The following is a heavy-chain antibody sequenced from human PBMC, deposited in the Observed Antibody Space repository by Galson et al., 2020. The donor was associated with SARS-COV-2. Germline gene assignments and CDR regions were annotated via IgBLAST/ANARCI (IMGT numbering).Heavy chain of an antibody. V-gene: IGHV4-39*01. CDR2: IYYSGST. Sequence: SLTCTVSGGSISSSSYYWGWIRQPPGKGLEWIGSIYYSGSTYYNPSLKSRVTISVDTSKNQFSLKLSSVTAADTAVYYCARQTSSSWLGEDYWGQGTLVTVSS. CDR3: ARQTSSSWLGEDY. D-gene: IGHD6-13*01. CDR1: GGSISSSSYY. J-gene: IGHJ4*02.